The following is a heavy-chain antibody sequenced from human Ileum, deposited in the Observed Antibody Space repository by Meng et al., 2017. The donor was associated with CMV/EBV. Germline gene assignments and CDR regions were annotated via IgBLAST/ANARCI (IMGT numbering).Heavy chain of an antibody. CDR1: GYSFTVYY. Sequence: ASVKVSCKASGYSFTVYYMHWVRQAPGQGLEWMGCVNPNSGDTDYAQKFQGRVTMTRDTSVTTAYMELSRLTSDDTAVYYCARDGVLCGDTSCRGFYSWGQGTLVTVSS. J-gene: IGHJ5*02. CDR2: VNPNSGDT. D-gene: IGHD2-2*01. CDR3: ARDGVLCGDTSCRGFYS. V-gene: IGHV1-2*02.